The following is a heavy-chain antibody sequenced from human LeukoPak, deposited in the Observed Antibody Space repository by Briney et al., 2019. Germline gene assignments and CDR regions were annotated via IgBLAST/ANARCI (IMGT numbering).Heavy chain of an antibody. D-gene: IGHD4-17*01. Sequence: KPGGSLRLSCAASGFTLSSYSMNWVRQAPGKGLEWVSSISSSSSYIYYADSVKGRFTISRDNAKNSLYLQMNSLRAEDTAVYYCAREGRLRDYGDYVIPDWFDPWGQGTLVTVSS. J-gene: IGHJ5*02. V-gene: IGHV3-21*01. CDR3: AREGRLRDYGDYVIPDWFDP. CDR2: ISSSSSYI. CDR1: GFTLSSYS.